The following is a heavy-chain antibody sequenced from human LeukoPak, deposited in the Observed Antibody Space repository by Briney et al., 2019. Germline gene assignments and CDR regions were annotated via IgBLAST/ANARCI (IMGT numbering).Heavy chain of an antibody. CDR3: AKVGGDYYGSGSYYLFDY. Sequence: PGGSLRLSCAASGFTFSNYWMHWVRQAPGKGLVWVSRINSDGINTSYADSVKGRFTISRDNSKNTLYLQMNSLRAEDTAVYYCAKVGGDYYGSGSYYLFDYRGQGTLVTVSS. D-gene: IGHD3-10*01. J-gene: IGHJ4*02. V-gene: IGHV3-74*01. CDR1: GFTFSNYW. CDR2: INSDGINT.